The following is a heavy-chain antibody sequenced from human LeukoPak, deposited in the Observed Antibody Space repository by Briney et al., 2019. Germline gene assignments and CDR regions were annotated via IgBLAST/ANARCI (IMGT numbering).Heavy chain of an antibody. Sequence: GGSLRLSCEASGFTFSTYSMNWVRQAPGKGLEWVSSISSSGSFTHYADSLKGRFTISRDNAKNSLYLQMHSLRAEDMAVYYCARRNYDYYGMDVWGQGTTVTVSS. CDR3: ARRNYDYYGMDV. V-gene: IGHV3-21*01. CDR1: GFTFSTYS. J-gene: IGHJ6*02. CDR2: ISSSGSFT.